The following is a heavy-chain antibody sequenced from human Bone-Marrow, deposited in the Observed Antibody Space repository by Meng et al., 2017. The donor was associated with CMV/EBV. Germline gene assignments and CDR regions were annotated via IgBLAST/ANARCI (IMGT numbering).Heavy chain of an antibody. J-gene: IGHJ4*02. CDR2: IKQDGSEK. D-gene: IGHD6-13*01. V-gene: IGHV3-7*01. CDR1: GFTFSSYW. Sequence: GESLKISCAASGFTFSSYWMSWVRQAPGKGLEWVANIKQDGSEKYYVDSVKGRFTISRDNAKNSLYLQMNSLRAEDTAVYYCARESIAAAGVLDYWGQGTLVTASS. CDR3: ARESIAAAGVLDY.